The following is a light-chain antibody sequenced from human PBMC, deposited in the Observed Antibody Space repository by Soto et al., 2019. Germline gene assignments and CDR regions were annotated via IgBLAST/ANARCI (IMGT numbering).Light chain of an antibody. J-gene: IGKJ2*01. CDR1: QGISTY. V-gene: IGKV1-33*01. CDR3: QQFDSLPYT. Sequence: DLPMTQSPSSLSASVGDRVTITCRASQGISTYVNWFQQKPGEAPKLLVYDASSLETGVSSRFSGRGFGTDFSFTINSLQPEDIATYYCQQFDSLPYTFGQGTKLEI. CDR2: DAS.